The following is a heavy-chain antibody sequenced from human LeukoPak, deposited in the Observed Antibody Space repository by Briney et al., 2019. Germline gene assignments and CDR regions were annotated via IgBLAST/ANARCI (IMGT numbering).Heavy chain of an antibody. D-gene: IGHD3-22*01. V-gene: IGHV3-23*01. J-gene: IGHJ4*02. CDR2: ISGSGGST. CDR3: AKEAYYYDSSGYYYGPYYFDY. CDR1: GFTFSSYA. Sequence: GGSLRLSCAASGFTFSSYAMSWVRQAPGKGLEWVSAISGSGGSTYYADSVEGRFTISRDNSKNTLYLQMNSLRAEDTAVYYCAKEAYYYDSSGYYYGPYYFDYWGQGTLVTVSS.